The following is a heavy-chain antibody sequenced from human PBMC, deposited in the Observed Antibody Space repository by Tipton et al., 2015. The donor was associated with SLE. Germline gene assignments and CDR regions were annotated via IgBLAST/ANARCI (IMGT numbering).Heavy chain of an antibody. D-gene: IGHD6-19*01. J-gene: IGHJ4*02. V-gene: IGHV3-53*05. CDR3: ARSSSGLDY. Sequence: SLRLSCAASGFTVSSNYMGWVRQAPGKGLEWVSVIYSGGSTYYADSVKGRFTISRDNSKNTLYLQMNSLRAEDKAVYYCARSSSGLDYWGQGTLVTVSS. CDR2: IYSGGST. CDR1: GFTVSSNY.